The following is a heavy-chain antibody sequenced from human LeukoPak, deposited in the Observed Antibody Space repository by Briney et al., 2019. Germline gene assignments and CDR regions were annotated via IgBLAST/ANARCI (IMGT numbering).Heavy chain of an antibody. CDR2: ISSSTTNM. J-gene: IGHJ5*02. V-gene: IGHV3-48*01. Sequence: GGSLRLSCAASGFTFSTYSMNWVRQAPGKGLEWVSYISSSTTNMYYADSVKGRFTISRDNAKNSLYLQMNSLRAEDTAVYYCARGGGELLRYFAWGRGTLVTVSS. CDR1: GFTFSTYS. D-gene: IGHD3-9*01. CDR3: ARGGGELLRYFA.